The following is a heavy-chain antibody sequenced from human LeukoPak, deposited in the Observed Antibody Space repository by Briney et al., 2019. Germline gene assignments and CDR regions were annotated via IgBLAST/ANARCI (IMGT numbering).Heavy chain of an antibody. CDR1: GYTFAHYY. Sequence: ASEKVSRKPSGYTFAHYYLHWVRQAPRQGLEWVGIINPSGYSTSYAPKFQGRVTVTRATSTSTVYLELTSLRSEDTAFYYCARGRVVGVVAVPQGVPFDYWGPGALVTVSS. CDR3: ARGRVVGVVAVPQGVPFDY. V-gene: IGHV1-46*01. D-gene: IGHD2-15*01. J-gene: IGHJ4*02. CDR2: INPSGYST.